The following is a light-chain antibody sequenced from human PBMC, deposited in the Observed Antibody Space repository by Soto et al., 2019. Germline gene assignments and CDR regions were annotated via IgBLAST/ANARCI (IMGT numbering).Light chain of an antibody. CDR3: QHYNNWPPGT. CDR1: QSVGGN. J-gene: IGKJ1*01. Sequence: ETVVTQSPATLSVSPGERATLSCRASQSVGGNLAWYQQKPGQAPRLLIYGASTRATGVPARFSGSGSGTEFTLTITSLQSEDFAVYYCQHYNNWPPGTFGQGTKVEIK. V-gene: IGKV3-15*01. CDR2: GAS.